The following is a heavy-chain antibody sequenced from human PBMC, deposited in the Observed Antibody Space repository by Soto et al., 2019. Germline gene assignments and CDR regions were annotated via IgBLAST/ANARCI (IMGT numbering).Heavy chain of an antibody. CDR1: GFTFSSYS. CDR3: AKDVYSGYDPRFDC. J-gene: IGHJ4*02. CDR2: ISSSSSYI. Sequence: GGSLRLSCAASGFTFSSYSMNWVRQAPGKGLEWVSSISSSSSYIYYADSVKGRFTISRDNSKNTLYLQMNSLRAEDTVVYYCAKDVYSGYDPRFDCWGQGTLVTVSS. D-gene: IGHD5-12*01. V-gene: IGHV3-21*04.